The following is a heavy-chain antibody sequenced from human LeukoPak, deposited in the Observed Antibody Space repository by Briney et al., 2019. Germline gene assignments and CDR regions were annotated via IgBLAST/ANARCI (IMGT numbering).Heavy chain of an antibody. CDR2: IRSKAYGGTT. Sequence: PGRSLRLSCTAFGFTLGDYAMSWFRQAPGKGREWGGFIRSKAYGGTTVYAASVKGRFTISRDDSKRIAYLQMNSQKTEDTAVYYCTPTYYYGSGSYQWGQGTLVTVSS. J-gene: IGHJ4*02. CDR1: GFTLGDYA. V-gene: IGHV3-49*03. D-gene: IGHD3-10*01. CDR3: TPTYYYGSGSYQ.